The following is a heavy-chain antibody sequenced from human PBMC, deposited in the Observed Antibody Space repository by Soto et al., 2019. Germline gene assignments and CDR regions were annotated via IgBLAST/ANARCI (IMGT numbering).Heavy chain of an antibody. D-gene: IGHD3-22*01. J-gene: IGHJ4*02. CDR2: ISGSGGST. CDR3: AKDTRGLLITMIVVGFDY. CDR1: GFTFSSYA. Sequence: EVQLLESGGGLVQPGGSLRLSCAASGFTFSSYAMSWVRQAPGKGLEWVSAISGSGGSTYYADSVKGRFTISRDNXKXSXXRQMNRLRAVDTAVYYCAKDTRGLLITMIVVGFDYWGQGTLVTVSS. V-gene: IGHV3-23*01.